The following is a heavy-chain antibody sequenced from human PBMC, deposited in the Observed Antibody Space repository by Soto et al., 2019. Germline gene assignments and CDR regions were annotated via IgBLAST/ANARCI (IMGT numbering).Heavy chain of an antibody. V-gene: IGHV3-23*01. Sequence: PGGSLRLSCAASGFDFSSYAMSWVRQAPGKGLECISLISGTGVPTLYAESVKGRFSVSRDNSKDTLFLEMNNLGVDDTAMYYCPKSFCSSSSCFFLWVDPWGPGTLVTVSS. CDR1: GFDFSSYA. CDR3: PKSFCSSSSCFFLWVDP. J-gene: IGHJ5*02. CDR2: ISGTGVPT. D-gene: IGHD2-2*01.